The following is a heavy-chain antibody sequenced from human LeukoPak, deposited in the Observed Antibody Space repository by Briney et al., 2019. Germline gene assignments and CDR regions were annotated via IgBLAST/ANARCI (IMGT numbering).Heavy chain of an antibody. D-gene: IGHD1-26*01. Sequence: GGSLRLSCAASGFTFSRNGMHWVRQAPAKGLVWVALIRYDGSIKYYEDSVKGRFTISRDNSQNTLYLQMNSLRAEDTAVYYCAKDRWDLPFDYWGQGTLVTVSS. J-gene: IGHJ4*02. CDR3: AKDRWDLPFDY. CDR2: IRYDGSIK. V-gene: IGHV3-30*02. CDR1: GFTFSRNG.